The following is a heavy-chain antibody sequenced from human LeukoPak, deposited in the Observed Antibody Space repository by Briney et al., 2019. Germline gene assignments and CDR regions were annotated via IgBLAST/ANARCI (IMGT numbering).Heavy chain of an antibody. CDR2: TYCRPNCYP. V-gene: IGHV6-1*01. D-gene: IGHD1-26*01. J-gene: IGHJ4*02. Sequence: SQTLSLTCAISGDSVSRNGVAWNWIRQSPSRGLEWLGRTYCRPNCYPDYALSMKSRITITSDTSNNQFYLHLNSVTPEDTAVYYCARGQNSAFDSWGQGTLVTVSS. CDR1: GDSVSRNGVA. CDR3: ARGQNSAFDS.